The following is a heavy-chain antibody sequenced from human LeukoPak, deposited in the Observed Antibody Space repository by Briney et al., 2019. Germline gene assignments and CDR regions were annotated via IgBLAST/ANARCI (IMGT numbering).Heavy chain of an antibody. CDR1: GGTFSSYA. CDR3: ARSKGYYDFWSGHHDAFDI. J-gene: IGHJ3*02. D-gene: IGHD3-3*01. Sequence: SVKVSCKASGGTFSSYAISWVLQAPGQGLEWMGRIIPIFGTANYAQKFQGRVTITTGESTSTAYMELSSLRSEDTAVYYCARSKGYYDFWSGHHDAFDIWGQGTMVTVSS. V-gene: IGHV1-69*05. CDR2: IIPIFGTA.